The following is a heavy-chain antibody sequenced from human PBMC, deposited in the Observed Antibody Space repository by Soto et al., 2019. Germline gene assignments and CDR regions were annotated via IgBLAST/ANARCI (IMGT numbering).Heavy chain of an antibody. V-gene: IGHV4-34*01. Sequence: PSEILSLRSAVYGGSFIGYDWSWIRQHPGKGLEWIGEINHSGSTNYNPSLKSRVTISVDTSKNQFSLKLSSVTAADTAVYYCARGGSSAGLGYYYGMDVWGQGTTVTVSS. D-gene: IGHD3-16*01. CDR1: GGSFIGYD. J-gene: IGHJ6*02. CDR3: ARGGSSAGLGYYYGMDV. CDR2: INHSGST.